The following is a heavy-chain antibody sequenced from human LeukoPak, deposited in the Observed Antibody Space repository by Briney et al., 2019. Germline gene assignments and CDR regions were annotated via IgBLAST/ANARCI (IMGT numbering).Heavy chain of an antibody. CDR3: ARQGRIQRFDY. J-gene: IGHJ4*02. Sequence: SETLSLTCAVYGGSFSGYYWSWVRQPPGKGLEWVGEINHSASTNYNPSLKSRVTISVDTSKNQFSLKLSSVTAAATAVYYCARQGRIQRFDYWGQGTLVTVSS. V-gene: IGHV4-34*01. D-gene: IGHD1-14*01. CDR2: INHSAST. CDR1: GGSFSGYY.